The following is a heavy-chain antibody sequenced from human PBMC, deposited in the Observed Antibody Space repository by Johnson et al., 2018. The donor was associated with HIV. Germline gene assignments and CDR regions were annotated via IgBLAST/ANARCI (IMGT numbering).Heavy chain of an antibody. J-gene: IGHJ3*02. CDR3: ARDTDDFWSGAGAFDI. D-gene: IGHD3-3*01. V-gene: IGHV3-66*02. CDR2: IDSGCST. CDR1: GFTVSSNN. Sequence: VQLVESGGGVVRPGGSLRLSCAASGFTVSSNNMSWVRQAPGKGLEGVSVIDSGCSTYYADSVKGRFSISREHSKSTLNLKMNNLRAEDTAVYYCARDTDDFWSGAGAFDIWGQGTMVTVSS.